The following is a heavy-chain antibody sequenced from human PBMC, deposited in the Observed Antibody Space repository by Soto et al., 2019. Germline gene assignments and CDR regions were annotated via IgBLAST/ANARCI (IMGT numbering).Heavy chain of an antibody. V-gene: IGHV3-30*18. CDR3: AKQPGTTPPLYWYFDL. D-gene: IGHD1-7*01. J-gene: IGHJ2*01. CDR1: GFTFSSYG. Sequence: QVQLVESGGGVVQPGRSLRLSCAASGFTFSSYGMHWVRQAPGKGLEWVAVISYDGSNKYYADSVKGRFTISRDNSKNTLYLQMNSLRAEDTAVYYCAKQPGTTPPLYWYFDLWGRGTLVTVSS. CDR2: ISYDGSNK.